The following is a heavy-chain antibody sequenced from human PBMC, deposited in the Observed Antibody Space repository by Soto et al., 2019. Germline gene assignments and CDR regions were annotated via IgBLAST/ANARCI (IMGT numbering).Heavy chain of an antibody. CDR1: GFTFSTHG. J-gene: IGHJ3*02. Sequence: GALRVSCSASGFTFSTHGMHWVRQAPGRGLEWVALIWFYGSDKYYGDSVKDRFTISRDNSKNTLYLQMNSLRAEDTAVYYCARLHCSSSSCYSVGAFDIRGQGTMVTVSS. CDR2: IWFYGSDK. CDR3: ARLHCSSSSCYSVGAFDI. D-gene: IGHD2-2*01. V-gene: IGHV3-33*01.